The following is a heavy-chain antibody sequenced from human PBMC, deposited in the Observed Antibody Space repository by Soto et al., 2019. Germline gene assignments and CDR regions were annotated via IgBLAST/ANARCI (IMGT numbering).Heavy chain of an antibody. D-gene: IGHD3-3*01. Sequence: PSETLSLTCAVRGGSFSSYQWGWIRQTPGQGLEWIGEINHSGTTNYNPSLKSRITMSVDTSKKEFSLKLTSVTAADTAVYYCARGWRFDPWGQGTLVTVSS. V-gene: IGHV4-34*01. CDR3: ARGWRFDP. J-gene: IGHJ5*02. CDR1: GGSFSSYQ. CDR2: INHSGTT.